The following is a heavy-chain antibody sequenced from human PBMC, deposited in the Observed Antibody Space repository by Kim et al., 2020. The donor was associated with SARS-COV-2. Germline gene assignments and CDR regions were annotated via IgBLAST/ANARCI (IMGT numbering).Heavy chain of an antibody. CDR1: GFTFSDYY. CDR2: ISSSGSTI. J-gene: IGHJ4*02. Sequence: GGSLRLSCAASGFTFSDYYMSWIRQAPGKGLEWVSYISSSGSTIYYADSVKGRFTISRDNAKNSLYPQMNSLRAEDTAVYYCARDQYDILTGYYPDYWGQGTLVTVSS. D-gene: IGHD3-9*01. CDR3: ARDQYDILTGYYPDY. V-gene: IGHV3-11*04.